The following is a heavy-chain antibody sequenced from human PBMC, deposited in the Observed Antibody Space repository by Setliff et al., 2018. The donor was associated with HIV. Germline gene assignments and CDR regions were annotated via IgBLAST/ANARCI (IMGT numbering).Heavy chain of an antibody. CDR1: GGSFSGYH. CDR3: ATRDCGDDCYFDY. Sequence: PSETLSLTCAVYGGSFSGYHWSWIRQPPGKGLEWIGEINHSGSTNYNPSLKSRVTISVDTSKNQFSVRLSSVTAADTAVYYCATRDCGDDCYFDYWGQGTLVTVSS. J-gene: IGHJ4*02. CDR2: INHSGST. D-gene: IGHD2-21*01. V-gene: IGHV4-34*01.